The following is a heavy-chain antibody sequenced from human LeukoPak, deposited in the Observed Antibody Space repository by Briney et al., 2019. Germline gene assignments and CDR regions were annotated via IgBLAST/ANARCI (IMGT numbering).Heavy chain of an antibody. Sequence: GGSLRLSCAASGFTFSNAWMSWVRQAPGKGLEWVGRIKSKTGGGTTDYAAPVKGRFTISRDDSKNTLYLQMNSLKTEDTAVYYCPTTIVVVTKVDYWGQGTLVTVSS. D-gene: IGHD3-22*01. J-gene: IGHJ4*02. CDR2: IKSKTGGGTT. V-gene: IGHV3-15*01. CDR1: GFTFSNAW. CDR3: PTTIVVVTKVDY.